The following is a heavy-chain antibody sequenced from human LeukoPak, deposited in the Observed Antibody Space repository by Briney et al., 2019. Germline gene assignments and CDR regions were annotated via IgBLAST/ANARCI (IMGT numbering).Heavy chain of an antibody. V-gene: IGHV3-30*03. Sequence: GGSLRLSCAASGFTFSSYGMHWVRQAPGKGLEWVAVISYDGSNKYYADSVRGRFTISRDNSKNTLYLQMNSLRAEDTAVYYCALTTVTVGYYFDYWGQGTLVTVSS. J-gene: IGHJ4*02. CDR1: GFTFSSYG. D-gene: IGHD4-17*01. CDR3: ALTTVTVGYYFDY. CDR2: ISYDGSNK.